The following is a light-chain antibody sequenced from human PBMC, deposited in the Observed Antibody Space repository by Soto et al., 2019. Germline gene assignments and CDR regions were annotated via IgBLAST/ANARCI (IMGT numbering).Light chain of an antibody. CDR3: QQGYSTRPYT. CDR1: QSISSY. J-gene: IGKJ2*01. CDR2: AAS. Sequence: DIQMTQSPSSLSASVGDRVTITCRASQSISSYLNWYQQKPGKAPKLLIYAASSLQSGVPSRFSGSGSGTDFTLTISSLQPEDFATYYCQQGYSTRPYTFGQGTKLEIK. V-gene: IGKV1-39*01.